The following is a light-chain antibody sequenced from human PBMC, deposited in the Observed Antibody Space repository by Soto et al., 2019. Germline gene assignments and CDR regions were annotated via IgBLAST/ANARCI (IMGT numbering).Light chain of an antibody. CDR2: GAS. V-gene: IGKV3-20*01. CDR3: QQYGSSPPSIT. Sequence: EIVLTQSPGTLSLSPGERATLSCRASQSVSSSYLAWYQQKPGQAPRLLIYGASSRATGIPDMFSGSGSGTDFTLTISRLEPEDCAVYYCQQYGSSPPSITFGQGTRLEIK. J-gene: IGKJ5*01. CDR1: QSVSSSY.